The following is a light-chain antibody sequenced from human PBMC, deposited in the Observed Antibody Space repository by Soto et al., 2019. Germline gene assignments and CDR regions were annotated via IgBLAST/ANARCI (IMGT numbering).Light chain of an antibody. CDR2: KAS. CDR1: QSISSF. V-gene: IGKV1-5*03. Sequence: DIQMTQSPSTLSAFVGDRVTITCRASQSISSFLAWYQQKPGEAPKLLIYKASTLESGVPSRFSGSGSGTEFILTINSLQPVDFASYHCQQYNSYPYTFGQGTKLEIK. J-gene: IGKJ2*01. CDR3: QQYNSYPYT.